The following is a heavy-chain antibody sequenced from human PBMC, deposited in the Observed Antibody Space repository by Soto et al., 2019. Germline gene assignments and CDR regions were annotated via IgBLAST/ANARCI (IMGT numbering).Heavy chain of an antibody. Sequence: SETLSLTCAVYGGSFSGYYWSWIRQPPGKGLEWIGEINHSGSTNYNPSLKSRVTISVDTSKNQFSLKLSSVTAADTAVYYCARGRLRTTGTRNYYYGMDVWGQGTTVTVSS. CDR1: GGSFSGYY. CDR2: INHSGST. CDR3: ARGRLRTTGTRNYYYGMDV. V-gene: IGHV4-34*01. J-gene: IGHJ6*02. D-gene: IGHD1-1*01.